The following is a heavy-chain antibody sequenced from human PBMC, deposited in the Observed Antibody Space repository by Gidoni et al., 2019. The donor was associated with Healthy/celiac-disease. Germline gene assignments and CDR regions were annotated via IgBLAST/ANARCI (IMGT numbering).Heavy chain of an antibody. Sequence: QVQLVQSGAEVKKPGSSVKVSCKASGGPFRSYAISWVRQAPGQGLEWMGGIIPIFGTANYAQKFQGRVTITADESTSTAYMELSSLRSEDTAVYYCAGSSWYDHPFNWDYYYYGMVVWVQGTTVTVSS. J-gene: IGHJ6*02. V-gene: IGHV1-69*01. CDR3: AGSSWYDHPFNWDYYYYGMVV. CDR2: IIPIFGTA. D-gene: IGHD6-13*01. CDR1: GGPFRSYA.